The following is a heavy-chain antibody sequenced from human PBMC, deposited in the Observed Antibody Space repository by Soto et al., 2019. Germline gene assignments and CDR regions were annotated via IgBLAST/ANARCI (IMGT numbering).Heavy chain of an antibody. CDR2: IRSKANSYAT. CDR1: GFTFSGSA. J-gene: IGHJ4*02. D-gene: IGHD3-22*01. CDR3: TRQEPYYYDSSGYYPFSECFDY. V-gene: IGHV3-73*02. Sequence: EVQLVESGGGLVQPGGSLKLSCAASGFTFSGSAMHWVRQASGKGLEWVGRIRSKANSYATAYAASVKGRFTISRDDSKYKEYLQMNSMKTEDTAVYYCTRQEPYYYDSSGYYPFSECFDYWGQGTLVTVSS.